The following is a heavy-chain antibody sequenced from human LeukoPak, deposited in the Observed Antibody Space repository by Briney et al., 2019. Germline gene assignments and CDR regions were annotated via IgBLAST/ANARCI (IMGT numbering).Heavy chain of an antibody. CDR1: GFTFSSYA. J-gene: IGHJ4*02. Sequence: GGSLRLSCAASGFTFSSYAMHWVRQAPGKGLEWVAVISYDGSNKYYADSVKGRFTISRDNSKNTLYLQMNSLRAEDTAVYYCARGPLEYSSGWSSRLNFDYWGQGTLVTVSS. CDR2: ISYDGSNK. D-gene: IGHD6-19*01. CDR3: ARGPLEYSSGWSSRLNFDY. V-gene: IGHV3-30-3*01.